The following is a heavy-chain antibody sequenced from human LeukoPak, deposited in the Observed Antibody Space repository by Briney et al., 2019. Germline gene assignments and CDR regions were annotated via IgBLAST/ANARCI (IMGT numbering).Heavy chain of an antibody. D-gene: IGHD6-19*01. Sequence: GGSLRLSCAAYGFTFSTYAMSWVRQAPGKGLEWVSAISVSGITIFYTDPVKGRFTISRDNSKNTLYLQMNSLRAEDTAVYYCARRGSGWSFDYWGQGTLVTVSS. CDR1: GFTFSTYA. CDR2: ISVSGITI. CDR3: ARRGSGWSFDY. V-gene: IGHV3-23*01. J-gene: IGHJ4*02.